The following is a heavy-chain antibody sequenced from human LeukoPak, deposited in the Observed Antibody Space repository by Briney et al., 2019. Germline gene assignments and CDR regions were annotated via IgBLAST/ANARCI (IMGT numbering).Heavy chain of an antibody. CDR3: ARGGSGTYYHY. Sequence: SETLSLTCTASVGSITSYHYSWIRQPPGKGLEWIGYIYYSGSTNYNPSLKSRVTISVDTSKNQFSLKLSSVTAADTAVYYCARGGSGTYYHYWGQGTLVTVSS. CDR2: IYYSGST. CDR1: VGSITSYH. D-gene: IGHD1-26*01. J-gene: IGHJ4*02. V-gene: IGHV4-59*01.